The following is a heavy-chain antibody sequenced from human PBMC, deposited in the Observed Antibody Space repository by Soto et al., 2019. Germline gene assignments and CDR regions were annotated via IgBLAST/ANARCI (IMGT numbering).Heavy chain of an antibody. CDR2: ISSTTNYI. Sequence: GGSLRLSCAASGFTFTRYSMNWVRQAPGKGLEWVSSISSTTNYIYYGDSMKGRSTISRDNAKNSLYLEMNSLRAEDTAVYYCARESEDLTSNFDYWGQGALVTVSS. CDR1: GFTFTRYS. V-gene: IGHV3-21*06. J-gene: IGHJ4*02. CDR3: ARESEDLTSNFDY.